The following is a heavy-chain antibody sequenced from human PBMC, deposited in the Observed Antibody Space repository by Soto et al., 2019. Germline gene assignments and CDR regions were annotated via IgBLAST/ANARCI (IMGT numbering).Heavy chain of an antibody. Sequence: GASVKVSCKASGYTFTGYYMHWVRQAPGQGLEWMGWINPNSGGTNYAQKFQGWVTMTRDTSISTAYMELSRLRSDDTAVYYCARAPPFYYGMDVWGQGTTVTVSS. CDR2: INPNSGGT. V-gene: IGHV1-2*04. CDR3: ARAPPFYYGMDV. CDR1: GYTFTGYY. J-gene: IGHJ6*02.